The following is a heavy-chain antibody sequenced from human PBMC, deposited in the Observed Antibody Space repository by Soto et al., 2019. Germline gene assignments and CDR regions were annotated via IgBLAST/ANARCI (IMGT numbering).Heavy chain of an antibody. CDR3: ARGPRHYSSSSRGYFDY. D-gene: IGHD6-6*01. V-gene: IGHV1-69*13. CDR1: GGTFSSYA. J-gene: IGHJ4*02. CDR2: IIPIFGTA. Sequence: SVKVSCKASGGTFSSYAISWVRQAPGQGLEWMGGIIPIFGTANYAQKFQGRVTITADESTSTAYMELSSLRSEDTAVYYCARGPRHYSSSSRGYFDYWGQGTLVTVSS.